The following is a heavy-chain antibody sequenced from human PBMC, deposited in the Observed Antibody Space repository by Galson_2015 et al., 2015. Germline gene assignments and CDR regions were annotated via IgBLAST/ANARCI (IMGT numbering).Heavy chain of an antibody. CDR1: GYSFTSYW. CDR2: IYPGDSDT. J-gene: IGHJ4*02. Sequence: QSGAEVKKPGESLQISCKGSGYSFTSYWIGWVRQMPGKGLEWMGIIYPGDSDTRYSPSFQGHVTISADKSISTAYLQWSSLKASDTAMYYCASTRYCSSASCPLDYWGQGTLVTVSS. V-gene: IGHV5-51*01. CDR3: ASTRYCSSASCPLDY. D-gene: IGHD2-2*01.